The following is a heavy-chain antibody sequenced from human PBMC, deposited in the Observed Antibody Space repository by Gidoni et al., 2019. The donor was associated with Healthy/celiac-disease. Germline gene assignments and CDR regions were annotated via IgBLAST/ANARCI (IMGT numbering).Heavy chain of an antibody. CDR1: DFTFSSYA. CDR2: ISYDGSNK. Sequence: QVQLVESGGGLVQPGRPLRPFCPAADFTFSSYAMHWVRQAPGKELEWVAVISYDGSNKYYADSVKGRFTISRDNSKNTLYLQMNSLRAEDTAVYYCARGFGMATADYWGQGTLVTVSS. V-gene: IGHV3-30-3*01. D-gene: IGHD3-10*01. J-gene: IGHJ4*02. CDR3: ARGFGMATADY.